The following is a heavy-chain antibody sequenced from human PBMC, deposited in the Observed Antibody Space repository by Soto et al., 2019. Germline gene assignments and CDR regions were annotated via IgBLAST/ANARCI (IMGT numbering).Heavy chain of an antibody. CDR1: GFTFSNYW. J-gene: IGHJ6*02. CDR2: INSDASST. CDR3: ARGRRVSWNDVPDYYYYYGMDV. V-gene: IGHV3-74*01. D-gene: IGHD1-1*01. Sequence: EVQLVESGGGLVQPGGSLRLSCAASGFTFSNYWMHWVRQAPGKGLVWVSRINSDASSTAYADSVKGRFTISRDNAKNTLFLQMNSLRAEDTAVYYCARGRRVSWNDVPDYYYYYGMDVWGQGTTVTVSS.